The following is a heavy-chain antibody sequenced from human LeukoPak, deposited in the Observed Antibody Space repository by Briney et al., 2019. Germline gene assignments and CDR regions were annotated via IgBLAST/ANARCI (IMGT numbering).Heavy chain of an antibody. CDR3: ARRATSGGGYWYFDL. Sequence: PSETLSLTCTVSGVSISSDYWSWIRQPPGEGLEWIGYIYYTGSTFYNPSLKSRATMSLDTSETQFSLKLTSVTAADTAVYYCARRATSGGGYWYFDLWGRGTVVTVSP. D-gene: IGHD3-16*01. CDR2: IYYTGST. J-gene: IGHJ2*01. V-gene: IGHV4-59*08. CDR1: GVSISSDY.